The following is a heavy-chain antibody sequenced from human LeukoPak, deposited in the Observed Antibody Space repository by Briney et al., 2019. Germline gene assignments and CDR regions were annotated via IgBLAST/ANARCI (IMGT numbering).Heavy chain of an antibody. CDR3: ARRPRYCSSTSCYPHYYFDY. V-gene: IGHV3-7*01. D-gene: IGHD2-2*01. J-gene: IGHJ4*02. CDR1: GFTFSSYW. CDR2: IKQDGSEE. Sequence: GGSLRLSCAASGFTFSSYWMRWVRQAPGKGLEWVANIKQDGSEEYYVDSVKGRFTISRDNAKNSLYLQMNSLRAEDTAVYYCARRPRYCSSTSCYPHYYFDYWGQGTLVTVSS.